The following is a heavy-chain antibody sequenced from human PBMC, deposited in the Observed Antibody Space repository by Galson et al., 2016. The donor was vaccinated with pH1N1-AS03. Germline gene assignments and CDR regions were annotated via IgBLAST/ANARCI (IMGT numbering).Heavy chain of an antibody. CDR2: LNSTSGNT. J-gene: IGHJ4*02. CDR1: GYSFINYA. D-gene: IGHD6-19*01. CDR3: AKVGIVSSSGWYGRFDY. Sequence: SVKVSCKASGYSFINYAIHWVRQAPGRRLEWMGWLNSTSGNTEYSQKFQGRVTITRDTSASTASMELSSLRSEDTAVYYCAKVGIVSSSGWYGRFDYWGQGTLVTVSS. V-gene: IGHV1-3*01.